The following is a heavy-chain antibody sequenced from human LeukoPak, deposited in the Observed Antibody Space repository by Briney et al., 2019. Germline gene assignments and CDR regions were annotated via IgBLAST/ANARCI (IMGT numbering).Heavy chain of an antibody. V-gene: IGHV3-48*03. CDR1: GFTFSNYE. CDR3: AKVVRFLIFQH. J-gene: IGHJ1*01. Sequence: GGSLRLSCAASGFTFSNYEMNWVRQAPGKGLEWVSYISSSGTTIYYADSVKGRFTISRDNARNSLYLQMNSLRAEDTAVYYCAKVVRFLIFQHWGQGTLVTVSS. D-gene: IGHD6-6*01. CDR2: ISSSGTTI.